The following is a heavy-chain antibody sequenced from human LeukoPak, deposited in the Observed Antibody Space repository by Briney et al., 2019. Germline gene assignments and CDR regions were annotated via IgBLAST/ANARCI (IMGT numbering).Heavy chain of an antibody. V-gene: IGHV1-2*02. CDR1: GYTFTGYY. Sequence: GASVKVSCKASGYTFTGYYMHWVRQAPGQGLEWMGWINPNSGGTNYAQKFQGRVTMTRDTSISTAYMELSRLRSDDTAVYYCARATRNSGSYSVLAYWGQGTLVTVSS. J-gene: IGHJ4*02. CDR2: INPNSGGT. D-gene: IGHD1-26*01. CDR3: ARATRNSGSYSVLAY.